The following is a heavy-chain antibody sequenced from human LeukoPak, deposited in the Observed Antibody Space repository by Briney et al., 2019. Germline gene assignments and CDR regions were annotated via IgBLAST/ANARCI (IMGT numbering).Heavy chain of an antibody. D-gene: IGHD1-7*01. CDR2: ISTKEST. V-gene: IGHV4-61*02. J-gene: IGHJ5*02. CDR1: GDSINSGSFF. CDR3: AREGATGTTSWFDP. Sequence: PSETLSLTCTVSGDSINSGSFFWTWIRQSAGKGLEWIGRISTKESTNSNPTLKRRVTISADTSKNEFSLKLSSVTAADTAVYYCAREGATGTTSWFDPWGQGTLVTVSS.